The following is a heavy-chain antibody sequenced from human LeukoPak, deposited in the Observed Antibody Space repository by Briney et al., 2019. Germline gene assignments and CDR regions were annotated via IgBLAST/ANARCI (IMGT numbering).Heavy chain of an antibody. CDR2: ISYDGSKN. CDR1: GFTFSDYV. Sequence: GRSLRLSCAASGFTFSDYVMHRVRQAPGKGLEWVAVISYDGSKNYYADSVKGRFTISRDNSKNTLYLQLNTLRAEDTAVYYCAKGKDGFNYEDYWGQGTLVTVSS. D-gene: IGHD5-24*01. V-gene: IGHV3-30-3*01. CDR3: AKGKDGFNYEDY. J-gene: IGHJ4*02.